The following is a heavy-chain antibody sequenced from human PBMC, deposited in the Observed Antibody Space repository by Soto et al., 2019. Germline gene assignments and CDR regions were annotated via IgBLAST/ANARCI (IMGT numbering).Heavy chain of an antibody. CDR3: ARRGDSSDSSGYYDVLDY. CDR2: INSDGSST. Sequence: PGGSLRLSCAASGFTFSSYWMHWVRQAPGKGLVWVSRINSDGSSTSYADSVKGRFTISRDNAKNTLYLQMNSLRAEDTAVYYCARRGDSSDSSGYYDVLDYWGQGALVTVSS. J-gene: IGHJ4*02. D-gene: IGHD3-22*01. V-gene: IGHV3-74*01. CDR1: GFTFSSYW.